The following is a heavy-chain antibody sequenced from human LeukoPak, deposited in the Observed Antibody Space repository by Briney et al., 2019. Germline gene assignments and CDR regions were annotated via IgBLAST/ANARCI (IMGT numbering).Heavy chain of an antibody. J-gene: IGHJ4*02. CDR3: VKDRGDGYRGFDY. D-gene: IGHD5-24*01. CDR1: GFTFSSCG. Sequence: GGSLGLSCAASGFTFSSCGFHWVRQAPGKGLEWVAVIWYDGTHKYYADSVKGRLTISRDNSKNTVYLQMNSLRAEDTAVYYCVKDRGDGYRGFDYWGQGTLVTVSS. V-gene: IGHV3-33*06. CDR2: IWYDGTHK.